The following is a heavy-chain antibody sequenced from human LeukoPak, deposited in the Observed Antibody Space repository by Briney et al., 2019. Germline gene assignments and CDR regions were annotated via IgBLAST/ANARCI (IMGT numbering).Heavy chain of an antibody. J-gene: IGHJ4*02. D-gene: IGHD6-19*01. Sequence: PGGSLRLSCAASGFTFDDYAMHWVRQAPGKGLEWVAFIRYDGSNKYYADSVKGRFTISRDNSKNTLYLQMNSLRAEDTAVYYCAKDQGWHARPPFDYWGQGTLVTVSS. CDR2: IRYDGSNK. CDR3: AKDQGWHARPPFDY. V-gene: IGHV3-30*02. CDR1: GFTFDDYA.